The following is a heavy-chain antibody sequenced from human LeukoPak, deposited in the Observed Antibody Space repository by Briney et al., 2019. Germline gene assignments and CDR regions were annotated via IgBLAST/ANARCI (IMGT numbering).Heavy chain of an antibody. Sequence: GGSLRLSCAASGFTFSSYAMHWVRQAPGKGLEYVSAISSNGGSTYYANSVKGRFTISRDNSKNTLYLQMGGLTAEDIAVYYCARIGYSCGLDYWGQGTLVTVSS. V-gene: IGHV3-64*01. CDR2: ISSNGGST. J-gene: IGHJ4*02. D-gene: IGHD5-18*01. CDR1: GFTFSSYA. CDR3: ARIGYSCGLDY.